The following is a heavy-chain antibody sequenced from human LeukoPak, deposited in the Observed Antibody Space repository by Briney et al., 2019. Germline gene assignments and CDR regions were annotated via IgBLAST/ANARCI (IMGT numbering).Heavy chain of an antibody. CDR1: GGTFSGYY. Sequence: SESLSLTCAVHGGTFSGYYWTWIRQPPGKGLEWIGEIIDTGSTKYTSSLKSRVTISVDTSKNQFSLSLDSVTAADTAVYYCARGLASGYPPIPFDYWGQGTLVTVSS. CDR2: IIDTGST. D-gene: IGHD3-3*01. CDR3: ARGLASGYPPIPFDY. J-gene: IGHJ4*02. V-gene: IGHV4-34*12.